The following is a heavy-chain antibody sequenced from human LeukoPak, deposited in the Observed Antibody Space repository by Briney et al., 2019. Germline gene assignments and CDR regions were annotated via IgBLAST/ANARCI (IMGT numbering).Heavy chain of an antibody. J-gene: IGHJ4*02. V-gene: IGHV3-30-3*01. CDR2: ISYDGSNK. Sequence: GRSLRLSCAASGFTFSSYAMHWVRQAPGKGLEWVAVISYDGSNKYYADSVKGRFTISRDNSKNTLYLQMNSLRVEDTAIYYCAKGGKWDVTPFDYWGQGTLVTVSS. CDR3: AKGGKWDVTPFDY. CDR1: GFTFSSYA. D-gene: IGHD1-26*01.